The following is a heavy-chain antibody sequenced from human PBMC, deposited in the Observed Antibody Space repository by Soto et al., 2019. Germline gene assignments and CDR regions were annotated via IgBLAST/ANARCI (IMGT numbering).Heavy chain of an antibody. J-gene: IGHJ6*03. V-gene: IGHV4-34*01. CDR3: ARGHRASYYYYMDV. CDR2: INHSGST. Sequence: QVQLQQWGAGLLKPSETLSLTCAVYGGSFSGYYWSWIRQPPGKGLEWIGEINHSGSTNYNPSLNSRVTKSVDTSKNQFSLKLSSVTAADTAVYYCARGHRASYYYYMDVWGKGTTVTVSS. CDR1: GGSFSGYY. D-gene: IGHD3-10*01.